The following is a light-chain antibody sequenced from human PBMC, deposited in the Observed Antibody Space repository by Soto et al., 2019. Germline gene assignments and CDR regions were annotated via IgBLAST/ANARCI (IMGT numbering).Light chain of an antibody. V-gene: IGLV1-47*02. Sequence: QSVLTQPPSASGTPRQRVTISCSGSRSNIRSNSVYWYQQLQGTAPKLLIYSNYQRPSGVPDRFSASKSGTSASLAISGLRAEDEPEYYCAAWYDTLSGLYVFGTGTKLTVL. J-gene: IGLJ1*01. CDR1: RSNIRSNS. CDR2: SNY. CDR3: AAWYDTLSGLYV.